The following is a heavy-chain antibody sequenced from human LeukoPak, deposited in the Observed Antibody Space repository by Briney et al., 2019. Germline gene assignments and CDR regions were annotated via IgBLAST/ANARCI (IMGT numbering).Heavy chain of an antibody. J-gene: IGHJ6*03. CDR2: INPNSGGT. Sequence: ASVKVSCKASGYTFTGYYMHWVRQAPGQGLEWMGWINPNSGGTNYAQKFQGRVTMTRDTSISTAYMELSRLRSDDTAVYYCARDRWGQYSSSSVGHYFGGLLGYYYYYYMDVWGKGTTVTVSS. D-gene: IGHD6-6*01. CDR1: GYTFTGYY. V-gene: IGHV1-2*02. CDR3: ARDRWGQYSSSSVGHYFGGLLGYYYYYYMDV.